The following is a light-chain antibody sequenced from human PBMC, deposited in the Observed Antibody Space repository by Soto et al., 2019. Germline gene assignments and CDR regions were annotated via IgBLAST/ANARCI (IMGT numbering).Light chain of an antibody. J-gene: IGKJ4*01. Sequence: DLQMTQSPSTLSASVGDRVIITCRASQSISSWLAWYQQKPGKAPKVLIYKASSLESGVPSRFSGSGSGTEFTLTISSLQPDDFATYYCQHDNSYPLTFGGGTKVEIK. CDR2: KAS. CDR1: QSISSW. V-gene: IGKV1-5*03. CDR3: QHDNSYPLT.